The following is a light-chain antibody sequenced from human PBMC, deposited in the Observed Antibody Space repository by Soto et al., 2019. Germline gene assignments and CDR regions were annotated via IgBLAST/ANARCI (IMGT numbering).Light chain of an antibody. CDR3: AAWDDSLNVHVV. CDR1: RSNIGSNT. J-gene: IGLJ2*01. Sequence: QSVLTQPPSASGTPGQRVTISCSGSRSNIGSNTVNWYQQLPGTAPKLLIYSNNQRPSGVPDRFSGSKSGTSASLAISGLQSEDEADYYCAAWDDSLNVHVVFGGGTQLTVL. V-gene: IGLV1-44*01. CDR2: SNN.